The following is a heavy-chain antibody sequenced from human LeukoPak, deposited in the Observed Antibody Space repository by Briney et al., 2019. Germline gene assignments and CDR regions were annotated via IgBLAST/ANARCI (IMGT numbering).Heavy chain of an antibody. Sequence: ASVKVSCKASGGTFSSYAISWVRQAPGQGLEWMGGIIPIFGTANYAQMFQGRVTITADKSTSTAYMELSSLRSEDTAVYYCARVATGTIDYWGQGTLVTVSS. J-gene: IGHJ4*02. CDR1: GGTFSSYA. V-gene: IGHV1-69*06. CDR2: IIPIFGTA. CDR3: ARVATGTIDY. D-gene: IGHD1-1*01.